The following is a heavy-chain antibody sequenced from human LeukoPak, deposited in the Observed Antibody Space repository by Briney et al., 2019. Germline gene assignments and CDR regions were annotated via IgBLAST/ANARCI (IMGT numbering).Heavy chain of an antibody. D-gene: IGHD5-24*01. CDR2: IYYSGST. V-gene: IGHV4-39*07. Sequence: SETLSLTCTVSGGSISSSSYYWGWIRQPPGKGLEWIGSIYYSGSTYYNPSLKSRVTISVDTSKNQFSLKLSSVTAADTAVYYCARAQLAISRGHLRGFDYWGQGTLVTVSS. J-gene: IGHJ4*02. CDR1: GGSISSSSYY. CDR3: ARAQLAISRGHLRGFDY.